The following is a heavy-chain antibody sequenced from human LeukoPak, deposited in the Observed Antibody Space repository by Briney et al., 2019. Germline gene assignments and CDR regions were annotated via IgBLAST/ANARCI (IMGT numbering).Heavy chain of an antibody. Sequence: SVKGRFTISRDNAKNSLYLQMNSLRAEDTAVYYCTKGRDYSSSSPDYWGQGTLVTVSS. CDR3: TKGRDYSSSSPDY. D-gene: IGHD6-13*01. J-gene: IGHJ4*02. V-gene: IGHV3-21*04.